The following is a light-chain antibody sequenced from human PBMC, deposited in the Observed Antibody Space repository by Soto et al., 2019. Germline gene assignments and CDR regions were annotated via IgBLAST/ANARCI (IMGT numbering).Light chain of an antibody. CDR1: NIGSKN. CDR2: RDS. V-gene: IGLV3-9*01. Sequence: SYELTQPLSVSVALGKTARITCGGNNIGSKNVHWYQQKPGQAPVLVIYRDSNRPSGIPERFSGSNSGNTATLTISRAQAGDEADYYCQVWDSSPLFGGGTKLTVL. J-gene: IGLJ2*01. CDR3: QVWDSSPL.